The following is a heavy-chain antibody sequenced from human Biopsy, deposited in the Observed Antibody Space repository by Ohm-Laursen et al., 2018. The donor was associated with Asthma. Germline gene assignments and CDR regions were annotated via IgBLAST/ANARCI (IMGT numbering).Heavy chain of an antibody. Sequence: SLRLSCAASRFTFTNYAMSWVRQAPGKGLEWVSAISGSGDNTYYADSVKGRFTISRDNAKNSLYLQMNSLRAEDTAVYYCARVWQLATLDYWGQGTLVTVSS. CDR3: ARVWQLATLDY. V-gene: IGHV3-23*01. CDR2: ISGSGDNT. D-gene: IGHD6-13*01. CDR1: RFTFTNYA. J-gene: IGHJ4*02.